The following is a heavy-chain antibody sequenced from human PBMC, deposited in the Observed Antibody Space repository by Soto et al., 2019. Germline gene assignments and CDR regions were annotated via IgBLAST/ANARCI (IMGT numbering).Heavy chain of an antibody. CDR2: INPNSVGT. Sequence: QVQLVQSGAEVKKPGASLKVSCKASGYTFTGHYMHWVRQAPGQGLEWMGWINPNSVGTNYAQKFQGRVTMTRDTSISTAYMELSRLRSDDTAVYYCAREPMVRAAHGFDIWGQGTMVTVSS. D-gene: IGHD3-10*01. CDR3: AREPMVRAAHGFDI. J-gene: IGHJ3*02. V-gene: IGHV1-2*02. CDR1: GYTFTGHY.